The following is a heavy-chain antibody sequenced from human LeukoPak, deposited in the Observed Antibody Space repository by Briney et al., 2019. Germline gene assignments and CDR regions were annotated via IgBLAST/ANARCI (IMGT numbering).Heavy chain of an antibody. CDR3: ASLLTFGGTVDY. V-gene: IGHV3-72*01. D-gene: IGHD3-16*01. CDR2: TRDRAHSYTT. CDR1: GFTFGDHY. J-gene: IGHJ4*02. Sequence: GGSLRLSCAASGFTFGDHYMDWVRQTPGKGLEWVGRTRDRAHSYTTEYAASVKGRFTISRDDSKNSLYLQMNSLKTEDTAVYYCASLLTFGGTVDYWGQGTLVTVSS.